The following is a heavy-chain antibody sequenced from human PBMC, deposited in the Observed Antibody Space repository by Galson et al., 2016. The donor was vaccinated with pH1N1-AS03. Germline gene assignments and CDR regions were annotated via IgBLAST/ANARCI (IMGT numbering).Heavy chain of an antibody. CDR1: GYSFISYW. Sequence: QSGAEVKKPGESLKIPCKGSGYSFISYWIGWVRQMPGKGLELLGIIYPSDSATRYSPSFQGQITISVDKTITNPFLQWTSLTPSDTGMYYCARLPVSATDPLYYFDLGGQGTLVTVSS. CDR2: IYPSDSAT. J-gene: IGHJ4*02. V-gene: IGHV5-51*01. CDR3: ARLPVSATDPLYYFDL. D-gene: IGHD2-15*01.